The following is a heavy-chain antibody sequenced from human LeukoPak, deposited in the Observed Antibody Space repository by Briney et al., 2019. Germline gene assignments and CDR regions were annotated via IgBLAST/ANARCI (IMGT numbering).Heavy chain of an antibody. D-gene: IGHD1-7*01. CDR2: IYYSGST. V-gene: IGHV4-59*01. J-gene: IGHJ4*02. Sequence: KPSETLSLTCTVSGGSISSYYWSWIRQPPGKGLEWIGYIYYSGSTNYNPSLKSRVTISVDTSKNQFSLKLSSVTAADTAVYYCARTGGNWNYDYWGQGTLVTVSS. CDR1: GGSISSYY. CDR3: ARTGGNWNYDY.